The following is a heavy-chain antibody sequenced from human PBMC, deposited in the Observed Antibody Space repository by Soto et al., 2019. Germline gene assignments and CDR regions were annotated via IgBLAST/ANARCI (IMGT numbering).Heavy chain of an antibody. D-gene: IGHD5-18*01. Sequence: QVQLQESGPGLVKPSQTLSLACTVSGGSVGSGEHYYSWIHQPPGKGLEWIGYIYDSGITNYTPSLKGRVIMSLDRSNNQVSLKLRSVTAADTAVYFCARDVAHGYTENVWGQGTMVTVSS. CDR1: GGSVGSGEHY. V-gene: IGHV4-30-4*01. CDR3: ARDVAHGYTENV. CDR2: IYDSGIT. J-gene: IGHJ3*01.